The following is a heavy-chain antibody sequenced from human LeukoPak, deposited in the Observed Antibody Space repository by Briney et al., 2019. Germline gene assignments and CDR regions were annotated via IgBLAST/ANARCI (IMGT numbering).Heavy chain of an antibody. CDR3: ARGPGYGSGSYYNDY. CDR2: ISAYNGNT. D-gene: IGHD3-10*01. Sequence: ASVKVSCKASGYTFTSYGISWVRQAPGQGLEWMGWISAYNGNTNYAQKLQGRVTMTTDTSTSTAYMELRGLRSDDTAVYYCARGPGYGSGSYYNDYWGQGTLVTVSS. J-gene: IGHJ4*02. CDR1: GYTFTSYG. V-gene: IGHV1-18*01.